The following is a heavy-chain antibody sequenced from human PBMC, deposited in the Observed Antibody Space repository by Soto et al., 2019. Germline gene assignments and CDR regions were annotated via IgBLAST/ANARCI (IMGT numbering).Heavy chain of an antibody. D-gene: IGHD3-16*01. V-gene: IGHV3-23*01. Sequence: GGSLRLSCAASGFTFSPYAMTWVRQAQGKGLEWVSSISGCGGNTNYADSVKGRVTVSRDNSKRALSLQMNSLTEEDTSIYYCAKGLRRLLRAQYYYGLDVWGRGTTVTVSS. CDR3: AKGLRRLLRAQYYYGLDV. CDR2: ISGCGGNT. CDR1: GFTFSPYA. J-gene: IGHJ6*02.